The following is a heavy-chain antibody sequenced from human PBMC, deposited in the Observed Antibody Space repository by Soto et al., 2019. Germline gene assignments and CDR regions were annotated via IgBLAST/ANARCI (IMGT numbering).Heavy chain of an antibody. Sequence: SETLSLTCVFSSGSVSNTNWWSWVRQPPGKGLEWIGEIYHTGTTNYNPSLKSRVTMSVDKSKNQFSLNLTSVTAADTAVYYCARETKWLAPVWGQGTLVTVSS. V-gene: IGHV4-4*02. J-gene: IGHJ4*02. D-gene: IGHD5-12*01. CDR1: SGSVSNTNW. CDR2: IYHTGTT. CDR3: ARETKWLAPV.